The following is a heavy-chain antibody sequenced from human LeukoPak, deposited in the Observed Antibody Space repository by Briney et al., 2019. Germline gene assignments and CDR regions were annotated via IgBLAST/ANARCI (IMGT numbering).Heavy chain of an antibody. J-gene: IGHJ4*02. V-gene: IGHV6-1*01. CDR3: ARERHNWNYDCFDS. CDR1: GDSVSSNSAA. D-gene: IGHD1-7*01. Sequence: SQTLSLTCAIFGDSVSSNSAAWNWIRQSPSRGLEWLGRTYYRSKWYNDYAVSMKGRISISPDTSKNQLSLQMSSVTPEDTAVYYCARERHNWNYDCFDSWGQGILVTVSS. CDR2: TYYRSKWYN.